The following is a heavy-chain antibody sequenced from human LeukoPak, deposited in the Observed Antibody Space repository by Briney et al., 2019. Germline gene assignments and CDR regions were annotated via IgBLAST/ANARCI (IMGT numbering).Heavy chain of an antibody. Sequence: GGSLRLSCAASGFTFSDYYMSWIRQAPGKGLEWVSYISSSGSTIYYADSVKGRFTISRDNAKNSLYLQMNSLRAEDTAVYYCARLAITMVRGVTSPPYYYYYYMDVWGKGTTVTVSS. J-gene: IGHJ6*03. D-gene: IGHD3-10*01. V-gene: IGHV3-11*04. CDR3: ARLAITMVRGVTSPPYYYYYYMDV. CDR2: ISSSGSTI. CDR1: GFTFSDYY.